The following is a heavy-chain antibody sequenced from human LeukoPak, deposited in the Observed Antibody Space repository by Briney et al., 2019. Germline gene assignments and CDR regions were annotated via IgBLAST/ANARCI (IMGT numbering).Heavy chain of an antibody. CDR1: GYTLTELS. CDR2: FDPEDGET. Sequence: ASVKVSCKVSGYTLTELSMHWVRQAPGKGLEWMGGFDPEDGETIYAQKFQGRVTMTEDTSTDTAYMELSSLRSEDTAVYYCATDLRGYSYGSVAFGIWGQGTMVTVSS. V-gene: IGHV1-24*01. J-gene: IGHJ3*02. D-gene: IGHD5-18*01. CDR3: ATDLRGYSYGSVAFGI.